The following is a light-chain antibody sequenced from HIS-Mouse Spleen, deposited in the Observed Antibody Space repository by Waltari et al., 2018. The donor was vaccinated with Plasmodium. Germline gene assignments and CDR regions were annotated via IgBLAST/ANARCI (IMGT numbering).Light chain of an antibody. CDR3: MQGTDWPGT. CDR2: KVS. Sequence: DVVMTQSPLSLPVTLGQPASISCRSSQSLVHSDGNTYLNCLQQRPGQSPRRLIYKVSDRDAGVPDRCSGSVSGTDFTLKISRVEAEDVGVYYCMQGTDWPGTFGQGTKVEIK. V-gene: IGKV2-30*02. J-gene: IGKJ1*01. CDR1: QSLVHSDGNTY.